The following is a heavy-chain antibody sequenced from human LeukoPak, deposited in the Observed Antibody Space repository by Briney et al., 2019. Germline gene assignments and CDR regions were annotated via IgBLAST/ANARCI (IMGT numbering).Heavy chain of an antibody. D-gene: IGHD1-26*01. CDR3: ARDGTRSDAFDI. CDR2: INPNSGAT. V-gene: IGHV1-2*02. Sequence: ASVKVSCKASGYTFTGYYMHWVRQAPGQGLEWMGWINPNSGATNYAQKFQGRVTMTGDTSISTAYMELSRLRSGGTAVYYCARDGTRSDAFDIWGQGTMVTVSS. CDR1: GYTFTGYY. J-gene: IGHJ3*02.